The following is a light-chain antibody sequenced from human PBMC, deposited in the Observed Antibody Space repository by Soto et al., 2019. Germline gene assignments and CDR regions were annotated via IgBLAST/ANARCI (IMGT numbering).Light chain of an antibody. CDR1: SSNIGAGYD. CDR2: GNT. Sequence: QSVLTQPPSVSGAPGQRVTISCTGSSSNIGAGYDVHWYQQLPGAAPKLLIYGNTNRPSGVPDRFSGSRSGTSLSLVITGLQAEDEADYYCQSYDSSLSTYVFGTGTKVTVL. V-gene: IGLV1-40*01. J-gene: IGLJ1*01. CDR3: QSYDSSLSTYV.